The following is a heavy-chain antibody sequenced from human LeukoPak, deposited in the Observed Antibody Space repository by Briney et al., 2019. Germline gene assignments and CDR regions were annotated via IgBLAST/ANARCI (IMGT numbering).Heavy chain of an antibody. CDR3: ARGVGAPGLYYFDY. CDR1: GFTFSSYG. Sequence: GGSLRLSCAASGFTFSSYGMHWLRQAPGKGLELVAFIRYDGSNKYYADSVKGRFTISRDNSKNTLYLQMNSLIAEDTAVYYCARGVGAPGLYYFDYWAREPWSPSPQ. V-gene: IGHV3-30*02. D-gene: IGHD1-26*01. J-gene: IGHJ4*02. CDR2: IRYDGSNK.